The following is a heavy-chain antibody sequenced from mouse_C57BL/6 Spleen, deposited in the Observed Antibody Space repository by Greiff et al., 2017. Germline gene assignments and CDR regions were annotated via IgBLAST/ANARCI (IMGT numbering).Heavy chain of an antibody. CDR1: GYTFTSYW. D-gene: IGHD4-1*01. CDR2: IDPSDSET. V-gene: IGHV1-52*01. J-gene: IGHJ1*03. CDR3: ARWGTVPYWYFDV. Sequence: VQLQQPGAELVRPGSSVKLSCKASGYTFTSYWMHWVKQRPIQGLEWIGNIDPSDSETHYNQKFKDKATLTVDKSSSTAYMQLSSLTSEDSAVYYCARWGTVPYWYFDVWGTGTTVTVSS.